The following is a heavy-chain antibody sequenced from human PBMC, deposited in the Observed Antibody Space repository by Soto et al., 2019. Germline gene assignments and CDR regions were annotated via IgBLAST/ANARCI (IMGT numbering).Heavy chain of an antibody. D-gene: IGHD2-2*01. Sequence: PSETLCLTCTVAGGSISGGGYYWSWIRQHPGKGLEWIGYIYYSGSTYYNPSLKSRVTISVDTSKNQFSLKLSSVTAADTAVYYCARDMPAANYYYGMDVWGQGTTVTVSS. CDR1: GGSISGGGYY. CDR2: IYYSGST. CDR3: ARDMPAANYYYGMDV. J-gene: IGHJ6*02. V-gene: IGHV4-31*03.